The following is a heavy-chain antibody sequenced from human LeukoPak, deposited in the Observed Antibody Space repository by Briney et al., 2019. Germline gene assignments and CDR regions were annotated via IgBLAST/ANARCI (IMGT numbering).Heavy chain of an antibody. V-gene: IGHV4-59*11. CDR3: ATIKRGNIYGYFDF. CDR2: MFDSGST. J-gene: IGHJ4*02. CDR1: GDSISSHY. Sequence: SETLSLTCTVSGDSISSHYWSWIRQPPGKGLEWIGYMFDSGSTKDNPSLESRVTLAADTSKNQFSLRLSSVTAADTAVYYCATIKRGNIYGYFDFWGQGILVTVSS. D-gene: IGHD5-18*01.